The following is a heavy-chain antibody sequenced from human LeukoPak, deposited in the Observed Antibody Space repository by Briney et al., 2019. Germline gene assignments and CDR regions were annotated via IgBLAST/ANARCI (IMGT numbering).Heavy chain of an antibody. D-gene: IGHD3-22*01. Sequence: ASVKVSCKASGYNFIDYYIHWVRQAPGQGLEWMGIINPSDGGATYAQKFQGRVTMTRDTPTSTLYMEVSSLRSEDTAVYYCARKAPHDSSGWYFDLWGRGTLVTVSS. CDR1: GYNFIDYY. J-gene: IGHJ2*01. CDR2: INPSDGGA. CDR3: ARKAPHDSSGWYFDL. V-gene: IGHV1-46*01.